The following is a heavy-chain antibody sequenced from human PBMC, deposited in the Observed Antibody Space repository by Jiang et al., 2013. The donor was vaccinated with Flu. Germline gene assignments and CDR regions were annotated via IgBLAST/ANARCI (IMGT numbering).Heavy chain of an antibody. CDR3: AHLYPTVIGDYFDY. CDR1: GFSLSTSGVG. J-gene: IGHJ4*02. Sequence: KPTQTLTLTCTFSGFSLSTSGVGVGWIRQPPGKALEWLALIYWNDDKRYSPSLKSRLTITKDTSKNQVVLTMTNMDPVDTATYYCAHLYPTVIGDYFDYWGQGTLVTVSS. D-gene: IGHD4-17*01. V-gene: IGHV2-5*01. CDR2: IYWNDDK.